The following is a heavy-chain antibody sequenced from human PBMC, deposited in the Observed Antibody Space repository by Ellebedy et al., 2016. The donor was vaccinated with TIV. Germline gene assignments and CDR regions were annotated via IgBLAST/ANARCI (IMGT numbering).Heavy chain of an antibody. D-gene: IGHD3-9*01. J-gene: IGHJ4*02. CDR2: IKEDGSQT. Sequence: PGGSLRLSCATSGFTFSTYWMAWVRQAPGKGLEWVANIKEDGSQTYYVGSVKGRFTISRDNAKNSLYLQMNSLRADDTAVYYCATDRGYFTFDYWGQGSLIRLL. V-gene: IGHV3-7*03. CDR1: GFTFSTYW. CDR3: ATDRGYFTFDY.